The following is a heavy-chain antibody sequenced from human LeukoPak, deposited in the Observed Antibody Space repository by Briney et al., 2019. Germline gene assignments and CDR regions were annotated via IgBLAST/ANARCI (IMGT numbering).Heavy chain of an antibody. D-gene: IGHD2-2*01. J-gene: IGHJ4*02. Sequence: GGSLRLSCAASGFTFSDHYMDWVRQAPGKGLEWVGRIRNKANSHTTEYAASVKGRFTISRDDSKNSLYLQMNSLKTEYTAVYYCARVCSSISCYGGNFDYWGQGTLVTVSS. CDR1: GFTFSDHY. V-gene: IGHV3-72*01. CDR2: IRNKANSHTT. CDR3: ARVCSSISCYGGNFDY.